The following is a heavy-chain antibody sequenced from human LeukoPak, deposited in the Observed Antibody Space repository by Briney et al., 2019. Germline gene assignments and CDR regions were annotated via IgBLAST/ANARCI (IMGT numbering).Heavy chain of an antibody. J-gene: IGHJ4*02. CDR1: GFAVSSNY. CDR3: AREFLMGSSDY. Sequence: TGGSLRLSCAASGFAVSSNYMGWVRQAPGRGLEWISFIYSGDTTFYADSVKGRFTISRDSSKNTLYLQMNSLRAEDTAVYYCAREFLMGSSDYWGQGTLVTVSS. D-gene: IGHD2-8*01. CDR2: IYSGDTT. V-gene: IGHV3-53*01.